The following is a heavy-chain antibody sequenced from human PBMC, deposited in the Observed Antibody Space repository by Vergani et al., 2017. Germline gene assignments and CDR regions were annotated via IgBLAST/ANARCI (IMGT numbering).Heavy chain of an antibody. J-gene: IGHJ4*02. CDR2: INPNSGGT. Sequence: QVQLVQSGAEVKKPGASVKVSCKASGYTFTGYYMHWVRQAPGQGLEWMGWINPNSGGTNYAQKFQGRVTMTRDKSISTAYMELSRLRSDDTAVYYCARDQEAIVLRDFDWLFSFDYWGQGTLVTVSS. CDR3: ARDQEAIVLRDFDWLFSFDY. CDR1: GYTFTGYY. D-gene: IGHD3-9*01. V-gene: IGHV1-2*02.